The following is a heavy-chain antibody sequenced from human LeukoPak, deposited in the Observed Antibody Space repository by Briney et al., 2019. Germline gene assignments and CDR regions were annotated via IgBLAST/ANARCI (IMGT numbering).Heavy chain of an antibody. D-gene: IGHD5-24*01. J-gene: IGHJ4*02. Sequence: GGSLRLSCAASGFTFSGNWMSWVRQAPGKGLEWVASINPDGSQKLYVDSVKGRFTISRDNTKGSLYLQMNSLGAEDTAMYYCAKLLGTATTYDSWGQGTRVTVSS. CDR2: INPDGSQK. V-gene: IGHV3-7*01. CDR3: AKLLGTATTYDS. CDR1: GFTFSGNW.